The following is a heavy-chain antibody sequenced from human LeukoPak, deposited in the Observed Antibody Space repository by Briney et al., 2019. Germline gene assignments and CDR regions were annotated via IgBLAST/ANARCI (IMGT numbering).Heavy chain of an antibody. Sequence: GGSLRLSCAASGFTFSSYEMNWVRQAPGKGLEWVSHISSSGSTIYYADSVKGRFTISRDNAKNSLYLQMNSLRAEDTAVYYCARDLGAAAVLFDYWGQGTLVTVSS. J-gene: IGHJ4*02. CDR1: GFTFSSYE. CDR2: ISSSGSTI. D-gene: IGHD6-13*01. CDR3: ARDLGAAAVLFDY. V-gene: IGHV3-48*03.